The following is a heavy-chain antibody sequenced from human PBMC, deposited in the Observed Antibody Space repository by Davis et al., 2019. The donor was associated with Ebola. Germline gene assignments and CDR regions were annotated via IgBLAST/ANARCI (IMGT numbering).Heavy chain of an antibody. CDR2: IIPILGIA. CDR1: GGTFSSYA. CDR3: ASGGRLENYYYYYYMDV. J-gene: IGHJ6*03. D-gene: IGHD3-16*01. Sequence: SVKVSCKASGGTFSSYAISWVRQAPGQGLEWMGGIIPILGIANYAQKFQGRVTITADESTSTAYMELSSLRSEDTAVYYCASGGRLENYYYYYYMDVWGKGTTVTVSS. V-gene: IGHV1-69*10.